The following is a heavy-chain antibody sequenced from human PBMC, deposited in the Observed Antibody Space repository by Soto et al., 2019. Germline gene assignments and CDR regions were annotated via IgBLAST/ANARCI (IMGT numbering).Heavy chain of an antibody. CDR1: GLTLRSDW. J-gene: IGHJ5*02. V-gene: IGHV3-74*01. CDR3: ERGVVVYQPLVRGRDRFDP. CDR2: IDSDGRTT. D-gene: IGHD6-13*01. Sequence: EVQLVESGGGLVQPGGSLTLSCATSGLTLRSDWIHWLRLAPGTGLAWLSRIDSDGRTTDYADSEKSRFTISRDNAKNIAYLRMNSLRAEDRAVYFCERGVVVYQPLVRGRDRFDPWGQGTLVTVSS.